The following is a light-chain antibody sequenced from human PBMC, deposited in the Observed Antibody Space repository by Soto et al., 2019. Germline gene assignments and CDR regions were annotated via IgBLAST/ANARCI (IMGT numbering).Light chain of an antibody. V-gene: IGKV4-1*01. J-gene: IGKJ1*01. CDR1: ENILYNSNNKNY. Sequence: DIVMTQSPDSLAVSLGERATINCKSSENILYNSNNKNYLAWYQQKPGQPPKLLIYWASTRESGVPDRFSGSGSGTDFTLTISSLQAEDVAVYYCQQYYSTPRTFGQGTKVDIK. CDR3: QQYYSTPRT. CDR2: WAS.